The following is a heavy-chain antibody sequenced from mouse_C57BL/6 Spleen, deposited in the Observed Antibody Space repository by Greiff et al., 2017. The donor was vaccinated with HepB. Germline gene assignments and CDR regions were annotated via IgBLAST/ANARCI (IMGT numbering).Heavy chain of an antibody. J-gene: IGHJ4*01. Sequence: VQLVESGPELVKPGASVKISCKASGYAFSSSWMNWVKQRPGKGLEWIGRIYPGDGDTNYNGKFKGKATLTADKSSSTAYMQLSSLTSEDSAVYFCAYSNLDWNYAMDYWGQGTSVTVSS. CDR2: IYPGDGDT. D-gene: IGHD2-5*01. CDR3: AYSNLDWNYAMDY. V-gene: IGHV1-82*01. CDR1: GYAFSSSW.